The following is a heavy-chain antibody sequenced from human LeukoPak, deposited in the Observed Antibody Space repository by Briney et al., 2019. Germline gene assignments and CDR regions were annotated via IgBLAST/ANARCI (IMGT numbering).Heavy chain of an antibody. J-gene: IGHJ6*03. CDR1: GGSISSSTYY. V-gene: IGHV4-39*07. Sequence: PSETLSLTCTVSGGSISSSTYYWGWIRQPPGKGLEWIGSIYYSGSTYYNPSLKSRVTISVDTSENQFSLKLSSVTAADTAVYYCARLYYYYYMDVWGKGTTVTVS. CDR2: IYYSGST. CDR3: ARLYYYYYMDV.